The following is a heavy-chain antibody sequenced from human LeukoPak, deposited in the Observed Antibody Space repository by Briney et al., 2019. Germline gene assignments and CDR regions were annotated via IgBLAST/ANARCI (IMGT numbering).Heavy chain of an antibody. CDR3: ARDWQTRSGWSNY. CDR2: IKQDGSEK. CDR1: GLTFNSHS. J-gene: IGHJ4*02. D-gene: IGHD6-19*01. Sequence: GGSLRLSCVASGLTFNSHSMSWVRQAPGKGLEWVANIKQDGSEKNYVDSVKGRFTISRDNAKNSLYLQMNSLRAEDTAVYYCARDWQTRSGWSNYWGQGTLVTVSS. V-gene: IGHV3-7*03.